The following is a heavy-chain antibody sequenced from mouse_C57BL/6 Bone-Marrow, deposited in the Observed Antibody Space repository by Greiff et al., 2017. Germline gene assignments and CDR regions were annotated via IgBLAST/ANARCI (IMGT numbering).Heavy chain of an antibody. CDR1: GYTFTSYW. J-gene: IGHJ2*01. Sequence: QVQLQQPGAELVKPGASVKMSCKASGYTFTSYWLTWVKQRPGQGLAWIGDIYPGSGSTNYNEKFKSKDTLTVDTSSSTAYMQLSSLTSEDSAVYYCARGLRRILFDYWGQGTTLTVSS. D-gene: IGHD2-4*01. CDR2: IYPGSGST. CDR3: ARGLRRILFDY. V-gene: IGHV1-55*01.